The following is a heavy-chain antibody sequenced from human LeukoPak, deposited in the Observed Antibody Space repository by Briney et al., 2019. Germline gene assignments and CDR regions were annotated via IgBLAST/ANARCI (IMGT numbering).Heavy chain of an antibody. V-gene: IGHV4-38-2*02. CDR3: ARVSDDEHGGNSGAIYVES. D-gene: IGHD4-23*01. CDR2: VYHSGST. J-gene: IGHJ4*02. Sequence: SETLSLTCTVSGYSIMSTFYWGWIRQSPGKGLEWIGNVYHSGSTYSNPSLRSRVTISVDTSKNQFSLKLSSVTAADTAVYYCARVSDDEHGGNSGAIYVESWGQGTVVTVSS. CDR1: GYSIMSTFY.